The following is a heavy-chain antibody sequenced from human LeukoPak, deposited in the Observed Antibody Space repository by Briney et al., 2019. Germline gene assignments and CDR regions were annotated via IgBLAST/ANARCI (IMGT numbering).Heavy chain of an antibody. V-gene: IGHV5-51*01. D-gene: IGHD1-26*01. CDR2: IYPSDSDT. CDR3: ARLGGSSSPRFDY. Sequence: GESLKISCKGSGYRFTSYWIGWVRQMPGRGLEWMGLIYPSDSDTRYSPSFQGQATISADKSISTAYLQWTSLKASDTAMYYCARLGGSSSPRFDYWGQGTLVTVSS. CDR1: GYRFTSYW. J-gene: IGHJ4*02.